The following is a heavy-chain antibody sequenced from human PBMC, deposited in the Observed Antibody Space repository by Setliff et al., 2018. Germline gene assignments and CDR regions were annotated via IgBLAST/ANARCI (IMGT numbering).Heavy chain of an antibody. Sequence: PSETLSLTCTVSGGSISSYYWSWIRQPPGKGLEWIGYIYYSGSTNYNPSLKSRVTISVDTSKNQFSLKLSSVTAADTAVYYCVRGVGATNDYWGQGTLVTVSS. V-gene: IGHV4-59*01. D-gene: IGHD1-26*01. J-gene: IGHJ4*02. CDR1: GGSISSYY. CDR3: VRGVGATNDY. CDR2: IYYSGST.